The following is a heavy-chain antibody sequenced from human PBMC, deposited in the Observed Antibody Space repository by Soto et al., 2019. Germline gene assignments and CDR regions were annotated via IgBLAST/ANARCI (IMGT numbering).Heavy chain of an antibody. CDR1: GGSVNSGSYY. Sequence: SETLSLTCTVSGGSVNSGSYYWSWIRQPPGKGLEWIGYIYYSGSTNYNPSLKSRVTISVDTSKNQFSLKLSSVTAADTAVYYCAGGPLVATITGGDYYYYYGMEVWGQGTTVTVSS. D-gene: IGHD5-12*01. CDR2: IYYSGST. CDR3: AGGPLVATITGGDYYYYYGMEV. J-gene: IGHJ6*02. V-gene: IGHV4-61*01.